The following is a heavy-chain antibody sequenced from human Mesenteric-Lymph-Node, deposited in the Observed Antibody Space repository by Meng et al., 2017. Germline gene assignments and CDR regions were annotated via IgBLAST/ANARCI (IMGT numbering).Heavy chain of an antibody. D-gene: IGHD2-15*01. J-gene: IGHJ4*02. CDR1: GFTFSSYW. V-gene: IGHV3-7*01. Sequence: GESLKISCAASGFTFSSYWMSWVRQAPGKGLEWVANIKQDGSEKYYVDSVKGRFTISRDNAKNSLYLQMNSLRAEDTAVYYCARDSPDGYCSGGSCYGLAYWGQGTLVTVSS. CDR2: IKQDGSEK. CDR3: ARDSPDGYCSGGSCYGLAY.